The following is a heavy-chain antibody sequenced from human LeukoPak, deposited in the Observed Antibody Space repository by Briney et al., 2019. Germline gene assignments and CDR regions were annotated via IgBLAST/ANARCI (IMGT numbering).Heavy chain of an antibody. D-gene: IGHD3-10*01. V-gene: IGHV1-2*02. J-gene: IGHJ4*02. CDR3: ARYRPLITMVRGVTFDY. CDR1: GYTFTGYY. Sequence: GASVKVSCKASGYTFTGYYMHWVRQAPGQGLEWMGWINPNSGGTNYAQKFQGRVTMTRDTSISTAYMELGRLRSDDTAVYYCARYRPLITMVRGVTFDYWGQGTLVTVSS. CDR2: INPNSGGT.